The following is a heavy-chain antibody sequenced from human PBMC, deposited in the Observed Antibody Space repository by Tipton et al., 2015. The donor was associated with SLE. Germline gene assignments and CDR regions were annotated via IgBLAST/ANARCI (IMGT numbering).Heavy chain of an antibody. D-gene: IGHD6-19*01. CDR2: IYISGIT. V-gene: IGHV4-61*09. Sequence: TLSLTCTVSRGSISSGFYYWSWIRQPAGKGLEWIGHIYISGITSYNPSLKSRVTISLDTPKNQFSLRLDSVTAADTAVYYCAREYGGIAVAGIVGYFQYWGQGTLVAVSS. CDR1: RGSISSGFYY. CDR3: AREYGGIAVAGIVGYFQY. J-gene: IGHJ1*01.